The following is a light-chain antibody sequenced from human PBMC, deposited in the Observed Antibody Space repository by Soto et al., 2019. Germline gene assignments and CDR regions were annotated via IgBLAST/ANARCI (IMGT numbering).Light chain of an antibody. CDR2: DAS. CDR1: QSITRV. V-gene: IGKV3-11*01. CDR3: QQRSNWPPYT. Sequence: EIVLTQSPAILSLSPGERATLSCRASQSITRVLAWYQQKAGQAPRLLIYDASNRAPGIPARFSGSGSGTDFTLTISSLEPEDFAVYYCQQRSNWPPYTFGQGTKLEI. J-gene: IGKJ2*01.